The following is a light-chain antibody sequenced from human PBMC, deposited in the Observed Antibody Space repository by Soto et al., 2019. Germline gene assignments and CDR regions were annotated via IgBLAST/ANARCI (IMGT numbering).Light chain of an antibody. Sequence: QSVLTQPPSVSGAPGQRVTISSTGSSSNIGAGIDVHWYQKFPGTAPKLLIYANTNRPSGVPDRFSGSKSGTSASLAITGLQAEDEADYYCQSYDNSLSGPVFGGGTKLTVL. CDR2: ANT. V-gene: IGLV1-40*01. J-gene: IGLJ2*01. CDR1: SSNIGAGID. CDR3: QSYDNSLSGPV.